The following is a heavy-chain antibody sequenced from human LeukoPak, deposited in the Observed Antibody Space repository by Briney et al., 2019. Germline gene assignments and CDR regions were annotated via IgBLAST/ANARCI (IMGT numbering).Heavy chain of an antibody. V-gene: IGHV3-48*03. CDR1: GFTFSSYE. D-gene: IGHD4-17*01. CDR3: AKEGSNYGDYGLLH. CDR2: ISSSGSTI. J-gene: IGHJ4*02. Sequence: GGSLRLSCAASGFTFSSYEMNWVRQAPGKGLEWVSYISSSGSTIYYADSVKGRFTISRDNVKNSLYLQMNSLRAEDTAVYYCAKEGSNYGDYGLLHWGRGTLVSVSS.